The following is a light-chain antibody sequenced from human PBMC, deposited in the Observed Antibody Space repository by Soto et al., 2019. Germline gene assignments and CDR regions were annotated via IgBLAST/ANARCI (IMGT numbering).Light chain of an antibody. CDR1: QRLYSR. Sequence: DIQMTQSPSTLSASVGDRVTITCRAIQRLYSRLAWYQQKPGKAPDLLIYDASSLKSGGPSRFSGSESGTEFTLTISSLQPDDFATYYCQQYNNFWTFGQGTKVDI. J-gene: IGKJ1*01. CDR2: DAS. CDR3: QQYNNFWT. V-gene: IGKV1-5*01.